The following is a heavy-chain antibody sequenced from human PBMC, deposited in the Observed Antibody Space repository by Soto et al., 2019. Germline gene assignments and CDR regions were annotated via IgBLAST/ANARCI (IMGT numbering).Heavy chain of an antibody. Sequence: PGGSLRLSCAASGFNFRSFWMSWVRQAPGKGLEWVANIKQDGSETSYLDSVKGRFTIARDNAEDSLYLQMNSLRADDAAIYYCAKDRSRYSSGWHNWFDPWGQGTLVTVSS. D-gene: IGHD6-19*01. CDR3: AKDRSRYSSGWHNWFDP. J-gene: IGHJ5*02. CDR1: GFNFRSFW. V-gene: IGHV3-7*03. CDR2: IKQDGSET.